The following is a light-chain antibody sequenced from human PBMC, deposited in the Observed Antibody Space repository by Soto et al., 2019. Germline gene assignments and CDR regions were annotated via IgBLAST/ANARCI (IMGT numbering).Light chain of an antibody. J-gene: IGLJ1*01. V-gene: IGLV2-8*01. CDR3: SSYAGSNNYV. CDR1: SSDVGGYKY. CDR2: EVS. Sequence: QSALTQPPSASGSPGPSVTISCTGSSSDVGGYKYVSWYQQHPGKAPKLMIYEVSKRPSGVPDRFSGSKSGNTASLTVSGLQAEDEADYYCSSYAGSNNYVFGTGTKLTVL.